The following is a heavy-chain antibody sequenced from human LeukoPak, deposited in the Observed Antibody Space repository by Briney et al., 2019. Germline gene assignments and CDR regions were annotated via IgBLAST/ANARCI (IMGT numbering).Heavy chain of an antibody. D-gene: IGHD6-25*01. CDR3: ARQVVAAGFDD. CDR1: GGNCRDYA. CDR2: IIPIFDSP. J-gene: IGHJ4*02. Sequence: SVRVSCNSSGGNCRDYALSWVRLAPGQGLEWMGGIIPIFDSPTYGQKFQDRVTMTIDESTATAYLELNSLRSDDTAIYYCARQVVAAGFDDWGQGTLVTVSS. V-gene: IGHV1-69*05.